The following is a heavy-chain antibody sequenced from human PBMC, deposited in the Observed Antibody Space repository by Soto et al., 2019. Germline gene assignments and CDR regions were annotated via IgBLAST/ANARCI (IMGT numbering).Heavy chain of an antibody. Sequence: GWSLRLSCAASVFTFSSYSMNWVRQAPGKGLEWVSSISSSSSYIYYADSVKGRFTISRDNAKNSLYLQMNSLRAEDTAVYYCARDSSRWGGNSLFDPWGQGTLVTV. V-gene: IGHV3-21*01. CDR3: ARDSSRWGGNSLFDP. CDR2: ISSSSSYI. D-gene: IGHD2-21*02. J-gene: IGHJ5*02. CDR1: VFTFSSYS.